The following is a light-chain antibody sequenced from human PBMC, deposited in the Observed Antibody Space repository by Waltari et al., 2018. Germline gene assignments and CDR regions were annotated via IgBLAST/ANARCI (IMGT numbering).Light chain of an antibody. V-gene: IGLV2-14*01. CDR1: RSDVGDYNY. Sequence: QSALTQPASVSGSPGQSITISCTGTRSDVGDYNYASWYQQHPGKAPKLMIYDVSKRPSGVSNRFSGSKSGNTASLTISGLQVEDEADYYCSSYTSSSTYVFGTGTKVTVL. J-gene: IGLJ1*01. CDR2: DVS. CDR3: SSYTSSSTYV.